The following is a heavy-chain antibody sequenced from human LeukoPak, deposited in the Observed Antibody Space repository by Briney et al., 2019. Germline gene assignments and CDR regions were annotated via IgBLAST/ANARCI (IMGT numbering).Heavy chain of an antibody. CDR1: GFTFSDYY. CDR2: ISSSGSTI. V-gene: IGHV3-11*01. J-gene: IGHJ4*02. Sequence: GGSLRLSCAASGFTFSDYYMSWIRQAPGKGLEWVSYISSSGSTIYYADSVKGRFTISRDNAKNSPYLQMNSLRAEDTAVYYCARGKIAARPSYFDYWGQGTLVTVSS. D-gene: IGHD6-6*01. CDR3: ARGKIAARPSYFDY.